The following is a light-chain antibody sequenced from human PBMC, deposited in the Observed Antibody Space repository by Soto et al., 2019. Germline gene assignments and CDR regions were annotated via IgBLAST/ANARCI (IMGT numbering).Light chain of an antibody. V-gene: IGKV1-5*01. J-gene: IGKJ1*01. Sequence: DIQMTQSPSTLSASVGDRVTITCRASRSITDNWLAWYRQKPGEAPKLLIYHASTLQSGVPSRFSGSGSVTEFTLTISSLQPDDFAIYYCQQYNSFPRTFGQGTKVEIK. CDR3: QQYNSFPRT. CDR1: RSITDNW. CDR2: HAS.